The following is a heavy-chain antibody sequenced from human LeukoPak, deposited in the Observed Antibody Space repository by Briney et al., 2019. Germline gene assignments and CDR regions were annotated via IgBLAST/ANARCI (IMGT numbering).Heavy chain of an antibody. Sequence: EASVKVSCKASGYTFTSYAMHWMRQAPGQRLEWMGWINAGNGNTKYSQKFQGRVTITRDTSASTAYMELSSLRSEDTAVYYCARPHWGYCSSTSCFQRDDYWGQGTLVTVSS. CDR1: GYTFTSYA. CDR3: ARPHWGYCSSTSCFQRDDY. D-gene: IGHD2-2*01. CDR2: INAGNGNT. J-gene: IGHJ4*02. V-gene: IGHV1-3*01.